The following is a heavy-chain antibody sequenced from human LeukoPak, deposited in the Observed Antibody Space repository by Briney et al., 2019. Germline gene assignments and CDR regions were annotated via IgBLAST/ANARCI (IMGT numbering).Heavy chain of an antibody. V-gene: IGHV4-4*02. D-gene: IGHD2-15*01. Sequence: PSETLSLTCAVSGGSITSDNWWTWVRQPPGKGLEWIGAIYHSGSTDYNPSPKSRVTISVDKSKNQFSLKLISVTAADTAVYYCAKGRPWRLVVPTTKKKNWFDPWGQGTLVTVSS. J-gene: IGHJ5*02. CDR2: IYHSGST. CDR3: AKGRPWRLVVPTTKKKNWFDP. CDR1: GGSITSDNW.